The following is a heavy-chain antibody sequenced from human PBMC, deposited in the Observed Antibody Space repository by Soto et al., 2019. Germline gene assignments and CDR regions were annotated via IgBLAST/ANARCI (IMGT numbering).Heavy chain of an antibody. V-gene: IGHV5-51*01. CDR3: ARREEAETTLAY. Sequence: PGESLKISCKGSGYSFTSNWIGWVRQLPGKGLEWMGIIYPGDSETRYSPSFQGQVTISADKSISTAYLHWSSLKASDTAIYYCARREEAETTLAYWGQGTPVTVSS. J-gene: IGHJ4*02. CDR1: GYSFTSNW. CDR2: IYPGDSET. D-gene: IGHD1-7*01.